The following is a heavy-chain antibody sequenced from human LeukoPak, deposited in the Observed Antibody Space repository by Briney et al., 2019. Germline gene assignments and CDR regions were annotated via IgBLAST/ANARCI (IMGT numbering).Heavy chain of an antibody. CDR2: INAGTGNT. Sequence: ASVKVSCKASGYTFTSYAMHWVRQAPGQRLEWMGWINAGTGNTKYSQKFQGRVTITRDTSASTAYMELSSLRSEDTAVYYCARDQVTMIVVAILDYWGQGTLVTVSS. D-gene: IGHD3-22*01. CDR1: GYTFTSYA. J-gene: IGHJ4*02. V-gene: IGHV1-3*01. CDR3: ARDQVTMIVVAILDY.